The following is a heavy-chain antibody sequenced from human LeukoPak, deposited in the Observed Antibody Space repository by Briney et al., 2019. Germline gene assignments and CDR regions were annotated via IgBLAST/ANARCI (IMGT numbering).Heavy chain of an antibody. CDR3: AKPGIAVARRYYIDS. CDR2: ISARGGST. D-gene: IGHD6-19*01. CDR1: GFTFTSYA. Sequence: GGCLRLSCAASGFTFTSYARSGVRQAPGRGRDGVSVISARGGSTYYASSVKGRFTISRDNSKNTLYLQMNSLRAEDTAVYYCAKPGIAVARRYYIDSWGHRTPVTASS. V-gene: IGHV3-23*01. J-gene: IGHJ4*01.